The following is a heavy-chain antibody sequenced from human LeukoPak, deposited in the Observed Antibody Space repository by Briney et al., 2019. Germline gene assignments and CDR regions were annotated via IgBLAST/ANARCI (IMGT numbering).Heavy chain of an antibody. CDR1: GFTFSDYY. J-gene: IGHJ6*02. V-gene: IGHV3-11*06. Sequence: GGSLRLSCAASGFTFSDYYMSWIRQAPGKELKWVSYISSSSSYTNYADSVKGRFTISRDNAKNSLYLQLNSLRAEDTAVYYCARAPHYSNYGPYYYGMDVWGQGTTVTVSS. CDR3: ARAPHYSNYGPYYYGMDV. CDR2: ISSSSSYT. D-gene: IGHD4-11*01.